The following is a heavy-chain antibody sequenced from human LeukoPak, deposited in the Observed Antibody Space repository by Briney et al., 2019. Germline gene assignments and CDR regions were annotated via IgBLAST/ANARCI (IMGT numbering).Heavy chain of an antibody. CDR3: ARHPLATPFDF. Sequence: SETLSLTCTVSGGSVSGSYWSWIRLPPGKGLEWIGYVYHTGNTNYNPSLRSRATISLDTSKNDVTLNLRSVTAANTAIYYCARHPLATPFDFWGRGTLVTVSS. CDR1: GGSVSGSY. J-gene: IGHJ4*02. CDR2: VYHTGNT. V-gene: IGHV4-59*08.